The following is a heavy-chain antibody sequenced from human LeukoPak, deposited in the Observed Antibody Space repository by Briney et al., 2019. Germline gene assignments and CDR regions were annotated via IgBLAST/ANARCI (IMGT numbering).Heavy chain of an antibody. CDR3: AKADSIGNAFDI. V-gene: IGHV4-34*01. CDR1: GGSFSGYY. CDR2: IYHSGST. Sequence: SETLSLTCAVYGGSFSGYYWSWIRQPPGKGLEWIGEIYHSGSTNYNPSLKSRVTISVDKSKNQFSLKLSSVTAADTAVYYCAKADSIGNAFDIWGQGTMVTVSS. J-gene: IGHJ3*02. D-gene: IGHD3-22*01.